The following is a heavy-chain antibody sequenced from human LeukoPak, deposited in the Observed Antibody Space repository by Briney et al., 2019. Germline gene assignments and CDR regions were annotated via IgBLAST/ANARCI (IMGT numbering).Heavy chain of an antibody. CDR2: TYYRSKWSA. Sequence: SQTLSLTCDISGGSLTTNSATWDWIRQSPSRGLEWLGRTYYRSKWSAEYEVSVKSRITINPDTSKNQFSLHLNSVTPEDTAAYYCARHFRALIQLWSIGGTSDFDYWGQGTLVTVSS. J-gene: IGHJ4*02. V-gene: IGHV6-1*01. CDR1: GGSLTTNSAT. CDR3: ARHFRALIQLWSIGGTSDFDY. D-gene: IGHD5-18*01.